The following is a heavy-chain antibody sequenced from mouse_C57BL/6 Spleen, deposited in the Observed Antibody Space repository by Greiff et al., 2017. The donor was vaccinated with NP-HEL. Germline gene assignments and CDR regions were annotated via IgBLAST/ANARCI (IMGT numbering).Heavy chain of an antibody. D-gene: IGHD1-1*01. CDR3: ARERALVATDFDY. CDR1: GYTFTDYY. Sequence: EVQLQQSGPELVKPGASVKISCKASGYTFTDYYMNWVKQSHGKSLEWIGDINPNNGGTSYNQKFKGKATLTVDKSSSTAYMELRSLTSEDSAVYYCARERALVATDFDYWGQGTTLTVSS. J-gene: IGHJ2*01. CDR2: INPNNGGT. V-gene: IGHV1-26*01.